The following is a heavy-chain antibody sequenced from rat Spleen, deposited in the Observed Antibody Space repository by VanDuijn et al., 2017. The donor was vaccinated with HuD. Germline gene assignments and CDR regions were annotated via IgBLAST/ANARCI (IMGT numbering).Heavy chain of an antibody. CDR1: GFTFSDFD. D-gene: IGHD4-3*01. CDR3: ARLGGLRNWFAY. CDR2: ISTGGDDT. V-gene: IGHV5S23*01. Sequence: EVRLVESGGGLVQPGRSLKLSCAASGFTFSDFDMAWVRQAPTKGLEWVASISTGGDDTYYRDSVKGRFTISRDDEESTLYLQMDSLRSEDAATYCWARLGGLRNWFAYWGQGTLVTVSS. J-gene: IGHJ3*01.